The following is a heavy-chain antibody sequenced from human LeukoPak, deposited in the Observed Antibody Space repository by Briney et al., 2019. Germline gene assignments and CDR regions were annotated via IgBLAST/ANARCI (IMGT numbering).Heavy chain of an antibody. CDR3: VSFYETY. CDR1: GNYW. V-gene: IGHV3-74*01. J-gene: IGHJ4*02. Sequence: GGPLRLSCAASGNYWMHWVRQAPAKALVWVSHINSDGSWTSYADSVKGRFTISKDNAKNTVYLQMNSLRAEDTAVYYCVSFYETYWGRGTLVTVSS. CDR2: INSDGSWT. D-gene: IGHD2/OR15-2a*01.